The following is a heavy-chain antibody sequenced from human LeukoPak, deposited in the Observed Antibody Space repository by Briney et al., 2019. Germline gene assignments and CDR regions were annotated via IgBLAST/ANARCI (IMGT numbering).Heavy chain of an antibody. J-gene: IGHJ4*02. D-gene: IGHD3-3*01. Sequence: GGSLRLSCAASGFTFSNYGMHWVRQAPGKGLEWVAVVWYGVNNQIYADSVKGRFTISRDNAKNSLYLQMNSLRVEDTAVYYCARDEARGYDFRPQDHWGQGTLVSVSS. CDR1: GFTFSNYG. CDR2: VWYGVNNQ. V-gene: IGHV3-33*08. CDR3: ARDEARGYDFRPQDH.